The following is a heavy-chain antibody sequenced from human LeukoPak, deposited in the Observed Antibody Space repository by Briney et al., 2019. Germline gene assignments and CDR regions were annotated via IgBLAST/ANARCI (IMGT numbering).Heavy chain of an antibody. D-gene: IGHD4-17*01. CDR3: ASDYGDHGYYYYRMDV. V-gene: IGHV1-3*01. Sequence: ASVKVSCKASGYTFTSYAMHWVRQAPGQRLEWMGWINAGNGNTKYSQKFQGRVTITRDTSASTAYMELSSLRSEDTAVYYCASDYGDHGYYYYRMDVWGKGTTVTVSS. CDR1: GYTFTSYA. J-gene: IGHJ6*04. CDR2: INAGNGNT.